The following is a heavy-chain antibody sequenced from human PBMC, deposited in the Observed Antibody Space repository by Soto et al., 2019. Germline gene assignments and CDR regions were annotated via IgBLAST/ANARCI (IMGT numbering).Heavy chain of an antibody. V-gene: IGHV3-30*02. Sequence: PGGSLRLSCAASGFIISNYGMHWVRQAPGKGLEWVSVIRYDGSQTLYADSVKGRFTISRDTSKNMLYLQMNSLRAEDTAVYYCGKDGGYSYGYRDYYGMDVWGQGTTVTVSS. D-gene: IGHD5-18*01. J-gene: IGHJ6*02. CDR2: IRYDGSQT. CDR1: GFIISNYG. CDR3: GKDGGYSYGYRDYYGMDV.